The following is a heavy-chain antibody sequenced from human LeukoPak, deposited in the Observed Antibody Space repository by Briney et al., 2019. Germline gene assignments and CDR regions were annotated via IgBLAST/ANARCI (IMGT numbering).Heavy chain of an antibody. J-gene: IGHJ4*02. V-gene: IGHV3-30*02. D-gene: IGHD2-21*02. CDR3: AKDRPPYCGGDCSNFDY. CDR2: IRYDGSNK. Sequence: GGSLRLSCAASGFTFSSYGMHWVRQAPGKGLEWVAFIRYDGSNKYYADSVKGRFTISRDNSKNTLYLQMNSLRAEDTAVYYCAKDRPPYCGGDCSNFDYWGQGTRVTVSS. CDR1: GFTFSSYG.